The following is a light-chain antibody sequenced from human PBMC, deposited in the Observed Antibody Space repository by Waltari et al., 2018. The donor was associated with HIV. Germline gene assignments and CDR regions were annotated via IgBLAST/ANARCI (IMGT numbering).Light chain of an antibody. CDR3: SSYTSSSTYVV. Sequence: QSALTQPASVSGSPGQSITISCTGTTRDVGCYNYVPWYQQHPGKAPKLMFYDVSNRPSGVSNRFSGSKSGNTASLTISGLQAEDEADYYCSSYTSSSTYVVFGGGTKLTVL. CDR2: DVS. J-gene: IGLJ2*01. CDR1: TRDVGCYNY. V-gene: IGLV2-14*01.